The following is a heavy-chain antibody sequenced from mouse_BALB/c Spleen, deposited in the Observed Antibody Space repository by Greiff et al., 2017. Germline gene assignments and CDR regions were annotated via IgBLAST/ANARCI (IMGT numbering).Heavy chain of an antibody. J-gene: IGHJ4*01. CDR2: IDPENGDT. Sequence: VQLKQSGAELVRSGASVKLSCTASGFNIKDYYMHWVKQRPEQGLEWIGWIDPENGDTEYAPKFQGKATMTADTSSNTAYLQLSSLTSEDTAVYYCNAGITTAPSAMDYWGQGTSVTVSS. D-gene: IGHD1-2*01. CDR3: NAGITTAPSAMDY. V-gene: IGHV14-4*02. CDR1: GFNIKDYY.